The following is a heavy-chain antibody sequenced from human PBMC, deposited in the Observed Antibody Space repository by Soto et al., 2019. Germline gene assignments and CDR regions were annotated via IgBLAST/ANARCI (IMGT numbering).Heavy chain of an antibody. CDR2: IYSAGSA. D-gene: IGHD6-13*01. V-gene: IGHV3-66*01. Sequence: GGSLRLSCAASGFTVSSYHMSWVRQAPGKGLEWVSVIYSAGSADFADSVKGRFTISRDNSKNTLYLQMSSLSPEATAVYFCARVHRSSCHFFDYWGQGPLVTVS. CDR1: GFTVSSYH. J-gene: IGHJ4*02. CDR3: ARVHRSSCHFFDY.